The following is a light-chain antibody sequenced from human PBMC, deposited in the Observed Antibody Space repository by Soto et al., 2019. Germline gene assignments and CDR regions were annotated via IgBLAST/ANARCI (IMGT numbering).Light chain of an antibody. CDR2: RNN. V-gene: IGLV1-47*01. CDR1: SSNIGSNY. Sequence: QAVVTQPPSASGTPGQRVTISCSGSSSNIGSNYVYWYQQLPGTAPKLLIYRNNQRPSGVPDRFSGSKSGTSASLAISGIRSEDEADYYCAAWDDSLSGGVFGGGTKLTVL. CDR3: AAWDDSLSGGV. J-gene: IGLJ2*01.